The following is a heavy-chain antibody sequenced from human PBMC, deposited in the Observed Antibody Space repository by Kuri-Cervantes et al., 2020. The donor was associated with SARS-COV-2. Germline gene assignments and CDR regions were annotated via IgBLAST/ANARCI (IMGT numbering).Heavy chain of an antibody. J-gene: IGHJ3*02. Sequence: GSLRLSCAAYGGSFSGFFWTWIRQPPGKGLEWIGEINHSGITNHNPSLKRRVTISIDTSKNQFSLTLTSVTAADTGVYYCARGMIQGALDIWGQGTMVTVSS. V-gene: IGHV4-34*01. D-gene: IGHD5-18*01. CDR2: INHSGIT. CDR1: GGSFSGFF. CDR3: ARGMIQGALDI.